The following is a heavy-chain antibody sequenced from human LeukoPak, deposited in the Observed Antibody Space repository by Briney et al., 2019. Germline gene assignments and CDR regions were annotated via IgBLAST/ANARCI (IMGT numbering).Heavy chain of an antibody. CDR3: AKDNPIEEVPGLGPGQ. J-gene: IGHJ4*02. V-gene: IGHV3-30-3*01. Sequence: GGSLRLSCAASGFTFSSYAMHWVRQAPGKGLEWVAVISYDGSNKYYADSVKGRFTISRDNSKNTLYLQMNSLRVEDTGVYYCAKDNPIEEVPGLGPGQWGQGTLVTVSS. CDR2: ISYDGSNK. D-gene: IGHD2-2*01. CDR1: GFTFSSYA.